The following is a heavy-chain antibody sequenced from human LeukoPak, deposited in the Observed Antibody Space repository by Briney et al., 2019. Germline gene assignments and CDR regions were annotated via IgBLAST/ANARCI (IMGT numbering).Heavy chain of an antibody. V-gene: IGHV3-30*01. D-gene: IGHD2-21*01. CDR3: AKDVAAGDYYFDY. J-gene: IGHJ4*02. CDR2: ISYDGSNK. CDR1: GFTFSSYA. Sequence: PGGSLRLSCAASGFTFSSYAMHWVRQAPGKGLEWVAVISYDGSNKYYADSVKGRFTISRDNSKNTLYLQMNSLRAEDTAVYFCAKDVAAGDYYFDYWDQGTLDTVSS.